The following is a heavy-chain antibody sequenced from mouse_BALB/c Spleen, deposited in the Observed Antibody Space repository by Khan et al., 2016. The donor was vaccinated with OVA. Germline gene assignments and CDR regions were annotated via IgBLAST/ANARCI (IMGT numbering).Heavy chain of an antibody. CDR3: ARGTFDY. CDR1: GYSFTTYY. V-gene: IGHV1-34*01. Sequence: VQLQQSGPELMKPGASVKISCKASGYSFTTYYMHWVKQSHGKSLEWIGYIDPFNGGNDYNQKFKGKATLTVDKSSSTAYMHLSSLTCEDSAVYYCARGTFDYWGQGTLVTVSA. D-gene: IGHD3-3*01. J-gene: IGHJ3*01. CDR2: IDPFNGGN.